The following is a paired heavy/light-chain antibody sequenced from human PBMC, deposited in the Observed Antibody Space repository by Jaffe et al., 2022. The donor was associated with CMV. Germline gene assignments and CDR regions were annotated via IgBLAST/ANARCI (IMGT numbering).Heavy chain of an antibody. CDR1: GFTFSTYS. CDR2: ISSSGSTI. V-gene: IGHV3-48*02. CDR3: ARDRCGDRSCHSTVFD. J-gene: IGHJ4*02. Sequence: EVQLVESGGGLVQPGGSLRLSCAASGFTFSTYSMNWVRQAPGKGLEWVSYISSSGSTIYYADSVRGRFTISRDNAKNSLSLQMNSLRDEDTAVYYCARDRCGDRSCHSTVFDWGQGTLVTVSS. D-gene: IGHD2-21*01.
Light chain of an antibody. V-gene: IGLV2-14*03. J-gene: IGLJ3*02. CDR3: SSYTTRSTLGV. CDR1: TSDVGGYNY. Sequence: QSALTQPASVSGSPGQSITISCTGTTSDVGGYNYVSWYQQHPGKAPKLMIYDVNNRPSGVSNRFSGSKSGNTASLTISGLQAEDEADYYCSSYTTRSTLGVFGGGTKLTVL. CDR2: DVN.